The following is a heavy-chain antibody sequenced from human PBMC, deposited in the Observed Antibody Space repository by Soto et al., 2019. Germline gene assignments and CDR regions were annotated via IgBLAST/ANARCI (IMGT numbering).Heavy chain of an antibody. J-gene: IGHJ4*02. D-gene: IGHD2-15*01. CDR2: IKSKTDGGQT. V-gene: IGHV3-15*07. CDR3: TTTEELYCSGGSCYAGDY. CDR1: GFTFNNAW. Sequence: GGSLRLSCAASGFTFNNAWMNWVRQAPGKGLEWVGRIKSKTDGGQTDYAAPVKDRFTNARDDSKNTLYLQMNSLKTEDTAVYYCTTTEELYCSGGSCYAGDYWGQGTLVTVSS.